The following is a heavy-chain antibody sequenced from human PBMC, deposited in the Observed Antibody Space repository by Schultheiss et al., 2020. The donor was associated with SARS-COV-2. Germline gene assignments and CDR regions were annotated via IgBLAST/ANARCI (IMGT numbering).Heavy chain of an antibody. Sequence: GGSLRLSCAASGFTFSSYGMHWVRQAPGKGLVWVANIKQDGNEKYYVDSVKGRFNISRDNAKNSLYLQMDSLRDEDTAVYYCASRAWGRFFDPWGQGTLVTVSS. V-gene: IGHV3-7*03. CDR2: IKQDGNEK. CDR1: GFTFSSYG. D-gene: IGHD3-16*01. J-gene: IGHJ5*02. CDR3: ASRAWGRFFDP.